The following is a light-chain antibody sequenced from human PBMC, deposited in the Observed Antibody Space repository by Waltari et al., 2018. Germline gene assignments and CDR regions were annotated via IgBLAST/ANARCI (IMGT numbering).Light chain of an antibody. CDR1: SSDVGGYNF. CDR2: DVT. Sequence: QSALTQPRSVSGSPGQAVTISCTGTSSDVGGYNFVSWYQQHPGKAPKLMIYDVTKRPSGFPDRFAGSKSSNTASLTISGLQAEDEAYYYCCSYAGSYTYVFGTGTKVTVL. CDR3: CSYAGSYTYV. J-gene: IGLJ1*01. V-gene: IGLV2-11*01.